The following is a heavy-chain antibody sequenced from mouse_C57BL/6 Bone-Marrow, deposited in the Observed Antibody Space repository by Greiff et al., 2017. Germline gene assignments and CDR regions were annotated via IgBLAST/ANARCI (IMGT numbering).Heavy chain of an antibody. J-gene: IGHJ3*01. D-gene: IGHD1-1*01. V-gene: IGHV1-72*01. CDR3: ARDYYGRSDWVAY. Sequence: QVQLQQPGAELVKPGASVKLSCKASGYTFTSYWMHWVKQRPGRGLEWIGRIDPNSGGTKYNEKFKSKATLTVDKPSGTAYMHLSSLTSEDSAVYYWARDYYGRSDWVAYWGQGTLVTVSA. CDR1: GYTFTSYW. CDR2: IDPNSGGT.